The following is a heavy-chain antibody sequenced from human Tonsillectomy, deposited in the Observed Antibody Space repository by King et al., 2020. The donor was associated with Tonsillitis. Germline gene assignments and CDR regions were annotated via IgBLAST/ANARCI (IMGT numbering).Heavy chain of an antibody. V-gene: IGHV3-30*18. D-gene: IGHD3-22*01. J-gene: IGHJ2*01. CDR1: GFTFSSYG. CDR3: AKCPTKFYDSSGYLFENWYFDL. CDR2: ISYDGSNE. Sequence: VQLVESGGGVVQPGRSLRLSCAASGFTFSSYGMHWVRQAPGKGLEWVAIISYDGSNEYYADSVKGRFTISRDNSKNTLYLQMNSLRAEDTAVYYCAKCPTKFYDSSGYLFENWYFDLWGRGTLVTVSS.